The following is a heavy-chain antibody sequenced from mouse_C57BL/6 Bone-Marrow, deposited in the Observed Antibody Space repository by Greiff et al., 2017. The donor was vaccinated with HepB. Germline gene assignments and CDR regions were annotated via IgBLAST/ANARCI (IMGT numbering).Heavy chain of an antibody. V-gene: IGHV1-81*01. Sequence: VQLQQSGAELARPGASVKLSCKASGYTFTSYGISWVKQRTGQGLEWIGEIYPRSGNTYYNEKLKGKATLTADKSSSTAYMELRSLTSEDSAVYFCARRTVVGDYYAMDYWGQGTSVTVSS. J-gene: IGHJ4*01. CDR1: GYTFTSYG. D-gene: IGHD1-1*01. CDR3: ARRTVVGDYYAMDY. CDR2: IYPRSGNT.